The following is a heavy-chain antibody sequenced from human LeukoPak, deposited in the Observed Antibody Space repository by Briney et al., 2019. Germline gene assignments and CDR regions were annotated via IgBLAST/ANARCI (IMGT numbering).Heavy chain of an antibody. CDR3: ARLNIPMGTFDY. CDR1: GYTFTGYY. J-gene: IGHJ4*02. Sequence: ASVKVSCKASGYTFTGYYMHWVRQAPGQGLEWMGGINPDSGGTNYAQKFQGRVTMTRDTSISTAYMELSRLTSDDTAVYFCARLNIPMGTFDYWGQGTLVTVSS. CDR2: INPDSGGT. D-gene: IGHD2-2*02. V-gene: IGHV1-2*02.